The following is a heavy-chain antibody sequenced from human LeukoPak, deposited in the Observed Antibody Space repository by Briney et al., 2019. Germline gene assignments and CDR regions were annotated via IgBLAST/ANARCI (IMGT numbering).Heavy chain of an antibody. CDR1: GFTFSSYE. Sequence: PGGSLRLSCAASGFTFSSYEMNWVRQAPGKGLEWVSYISISGTIIYYADSVKGRFTISRDNAKNSLSLQMNSLRAEDTAVYYCAKAPPYYGSGSFYYFDYWGQGTLVTVSS. D-gene: IGHD3-10*01. CDR3: AKAPPYYGSGSFYYFDY. CDR2: ISISGTII. J-gene: IGHJ4*02. V-gene: IGHV3-48*03.